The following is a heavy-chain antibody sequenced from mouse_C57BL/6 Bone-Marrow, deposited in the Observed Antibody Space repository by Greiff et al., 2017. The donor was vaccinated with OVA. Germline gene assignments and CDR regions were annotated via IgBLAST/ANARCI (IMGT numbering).Heavy chain of an antibody. CDR1: GYTFTEYT. CDR3: AKGVYGNYAMDY. Sequence: QVQLQQSGAELVKPGASVKLSCKASGYTFTEYTIHWVKQRSGQGLEWIGWFYPGSGSIKYNEKFKDKATLTADKSYSTVYMELSRLTSEDSAVYFCAKGVYGNYAMDYWGQGTSVTVSS. V-gene: IGHV1-62-2*01. CDR2: FYPGSGSI. D-gene: IGHD2-10*02. J-gene: IGHJ4*01.